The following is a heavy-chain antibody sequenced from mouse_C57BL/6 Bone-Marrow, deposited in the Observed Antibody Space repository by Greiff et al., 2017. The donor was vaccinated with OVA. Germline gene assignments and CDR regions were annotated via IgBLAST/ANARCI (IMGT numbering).Heavy chain of an antibody. CDR1: GYTFTSYG. CDR2: IYPRSGNT. V-gene: IGHV1-81*01. Sequence: QVQLKQSGAELARPGASVKLSCKASGYTFTSYGISWVKQRTGQGLEWIGEIYPRSGNTYYKEKFKGKATLTADKSSSTAYMELRSLTSEDSAVYFCARRAYYSHYYAMDYWGQGTSVTVSS. CDR3: ARRAYYSHYYAMDY. J-gene: IGHJ4*01. D-gene: IGHD2-12*01.